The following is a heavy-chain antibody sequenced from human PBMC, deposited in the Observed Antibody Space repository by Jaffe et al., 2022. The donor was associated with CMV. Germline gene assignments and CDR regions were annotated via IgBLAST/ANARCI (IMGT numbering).Heavy chain of an antibody. D-gene: IGHD3-10*01. CDR1: GFSLSTSGVG. CDR3: AHRRGDSDPVNWFDP. V-gene: IGHV2-5*01. CDR2: IYWNDDK. Sequence: QITLKESGPTLVKPTQTLTLTCTFSGFSLSTSGVGVGWIRQPPGKALEWLALIYWNDDKRYSPSLKSRLTITKDTSKNQVVLTMTNMDPVDTATYYCAHRRGDSDPVNWFDPWGQGTLVTVSS. J-gene: IGHJ5*02.